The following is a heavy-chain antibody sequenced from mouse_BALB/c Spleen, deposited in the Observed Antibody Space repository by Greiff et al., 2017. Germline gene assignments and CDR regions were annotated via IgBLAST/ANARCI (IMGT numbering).Heavy chain of an antibody. J-gene: IGHJ4*01. V-gene: IGHV1-80*01. Sequence: VQLQQSGAELVRPGSSVKISCTASGYAFSSYWMNWVKQRPGQGLEWIGQIYPGDGDTNYNGKFKGKATLTADKSSSTAYMQLSSLTSEDSAVYFCARSGYRIYAMDYWGQGTSVTVSS. CDR3: ARSGYRIYAMDY. D-gene: IGHD2-14*01. CDR2: IYPGDGDT. CDR1: GYAFSSYW.